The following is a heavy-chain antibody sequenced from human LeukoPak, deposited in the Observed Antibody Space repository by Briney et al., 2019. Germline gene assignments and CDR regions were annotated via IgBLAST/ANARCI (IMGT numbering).Heavy chain of an antibody. Sequence: PGGSLRLSCAASGFTFSSYAMSWIRQPPGKGLEWIGYIYYIGSTNYNPSLKSRVTISVDTSKNQFSLKLSSVTAADTAVYYCARDYAFDIWGQGTMVTVSS. CDR2: IYYIGST. CDR1: GFTFSSYA. V-gene: IGHV4-59*01. J-gene: IGHJ3*02. CDR3: ARDYAFDI.